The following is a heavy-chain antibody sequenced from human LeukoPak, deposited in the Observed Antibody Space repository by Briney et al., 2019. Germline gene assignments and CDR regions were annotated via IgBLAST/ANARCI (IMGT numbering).Heavy chain of an antibody. D-gene: IGHD6-6*01. J-gene: IGHJ4*02. V-gene: IGHV3-74*01. CDR2: ISSDGSST. Sequence: GGSLRLSCAASGFTFSSYWMHWVRQAPGKGLVWVSRISSDGSSTSYADSVKGRFTISRDNAKNTLYLQMNSLRAEDTAVYYCARVGGYSSSLFDYWGQGTLVTVSS. CDR3: ARVGGYSSSLFDY. CDR1: GFTFSSYW.